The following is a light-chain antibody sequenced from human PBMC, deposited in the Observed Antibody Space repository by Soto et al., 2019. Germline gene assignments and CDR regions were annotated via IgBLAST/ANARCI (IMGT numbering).Light chain of an antibody. Sequence: QSALTQPPSASGSPGQSVTISCTGTSSDVGGYSYVSWYQQHPGKAPKLMIYEVSKRASGVPDRFLGSKSGSTASLTVSGLQEEDEADYYCSSYAGSILYVFGTGTKLTVL. CDR1: SSDVGGYSY. J-gene: IGLJ1*01. V-gene: IGLV2-8*01. CDR3: SSYAGSILYV. CDR2: EVS.